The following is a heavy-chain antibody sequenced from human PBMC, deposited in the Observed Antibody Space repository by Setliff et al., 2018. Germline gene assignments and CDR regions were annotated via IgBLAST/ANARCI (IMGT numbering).Heavy chain of an antibody. CDR2: IKYDGGN. CDR3: ARAIRNYYDTSGYYYPDY. J-gene: IGHJ4*02. CDR1: VGSFDTYY. D-gene: IGHD3-22*01. V-gene: IGHV4-34*01. Sequence: SETLSLTCAVYVGSFDTYYWTWIRQAPGKGLAWIGEIKYDGGNNYNPSLKSRVTISADTSVNQFSLRLTAVNAADTAVYYCARAIRNYYDTSGYYYPDYWGQGTLVTVSS.